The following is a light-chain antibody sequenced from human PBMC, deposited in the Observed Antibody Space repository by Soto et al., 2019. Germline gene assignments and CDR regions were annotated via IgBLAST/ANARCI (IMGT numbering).Light chain of an antibody. V-gene: IGKV1-5*03. CDR3: QQYYTYPYI. J-gene: IGKJ2*01. CDR2: KAS. CDR1: ESINSW. Sequence: DIQMTQSPSTLSASVGDKVTVTCRASESINSWLAWFQQKPGKAPRLLIYKASTLEGGVPSRFSGSGSGTDFTLTVTSLQPDDSATYYCQQYYTYPYIFGQGPRWIS.